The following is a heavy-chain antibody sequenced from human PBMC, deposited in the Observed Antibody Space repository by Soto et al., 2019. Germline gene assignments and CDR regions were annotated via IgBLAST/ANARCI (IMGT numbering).Heavy chain of an antibody. V-gene: IGHV4-4*02. CDR3: ARADALPGEADRFDY. CDR1: GDSIGSNVW. Sequence: PSETLSLTCDVSGDSIGSNVWWSWVRQPPGKGLEWIGEVYHNGLTDYNPSLRGRATMSADMSKNQFSLRVTSVTDADTAIYYCARADALPGEADRFDYWGQGALVTVSS. CDR2: VYHNGLT. J-gene: IGHJ4*02. D-gene: IGHD2-21*02.